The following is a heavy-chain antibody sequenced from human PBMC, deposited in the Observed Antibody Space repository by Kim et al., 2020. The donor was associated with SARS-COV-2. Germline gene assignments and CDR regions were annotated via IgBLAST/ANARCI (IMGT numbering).Heavy chain of an antibody. Sequence: GGSLRLSCAASGFTFSSYGMHWVRQAPGKGLEWVAVISYDGSNKYYADSVKGRFTISRDNSKNTLYLQMNSLRDEDTAVYYCAKPHANADDAFDMWGQGTMVTVSS. CDR1: GFTFSSYG. J-gene: IGHJ3*02. V-gene: IGHV3-30*18. CDR2: ISYDGSNK. CDR3: AKPHANADDAFDM.